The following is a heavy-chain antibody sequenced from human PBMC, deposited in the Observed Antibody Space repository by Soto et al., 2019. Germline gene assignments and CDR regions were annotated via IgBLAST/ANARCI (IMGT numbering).Heavy chain of an antibody. J-gene: IGHJ4*02. D-gene: IGHD3-22*01. Sequence: SETLSLTCTVSGGSISSYYLSWIRQPPGKGLEWIGYMYYSGSTNYNPSLKSRVTISVDTSKNQFSLKLSSVTAADTAVYYCARVGYYYDGSGYYRKYYFDYWGQGSLVTVSS. CDR2: MYYSGST. CDR1: GGSISSYY. V-gene: IGHV4-59*01. CDR3: ARVGYYYDGSGYYRKYYFDY.